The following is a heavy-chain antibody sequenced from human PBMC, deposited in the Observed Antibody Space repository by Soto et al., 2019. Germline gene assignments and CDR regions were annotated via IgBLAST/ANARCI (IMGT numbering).Heavy chain of an antibody. CDR1: GFTFSSYN. D-gene: IGHD6-19*01. Sequence: PGGSLRLSCAASGFTFSSYNMHWIRRTPGKGLEWVSSISDTSTYIYYADSVKGLFTISRDNAKNSVFLQMNSLRAEDTAVYYCAGEIALGFDYWGQGTLVTVSS. V-gene: IGHV3-21*01. CDR2: ISDTSTYI. CDR3: AGEIALGFDY. J-gene: IGHJ4*02.